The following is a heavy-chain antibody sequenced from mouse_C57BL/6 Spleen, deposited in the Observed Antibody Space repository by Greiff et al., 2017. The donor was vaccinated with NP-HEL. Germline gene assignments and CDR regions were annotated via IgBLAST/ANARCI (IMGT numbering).Heavy chain of an antibody. D-gene: IGHD4-1*01. V-gene: IGHV1-50*01. CDR1: GYTFTSYW. Sequence: QVQLQQPGAELVKPGASVKLSCKASGYTFTSYWMQWVKQRPGQGLEWIGEIDPSDSYTNYNQKFKGKATLTVDTSSSTAYMQLSSLTSEDSAVYYCARGPSWDAWFAYWGQGTLVTVSA. J-gene: IGHJ3*01. CDR3: ARGPSWDAWFAY. CDR2: IDPSDSYT.